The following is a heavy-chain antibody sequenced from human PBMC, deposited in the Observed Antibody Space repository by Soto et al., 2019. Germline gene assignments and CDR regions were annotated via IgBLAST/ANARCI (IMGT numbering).Heavy chain of an antibody. V-gene: IGHV3-11*01. Sequence: RGAPGTSFGGPGDTLRGLYFSLVRQGPGVGLEWISYIDTSSTKIYYADSVKVRFTISRDNGKNSLFLEMNSLRVEDTAVYFCASHYDLWSGYLSPVDYWGQGTLVTVSS. J-gene: IGHJ4*02. D-gene: IGHD3-3*01. CDR3: ASHYDLWSGYLSPVDY. CDR2: IDTSSTKI. CDR1: GDTLRGLY.